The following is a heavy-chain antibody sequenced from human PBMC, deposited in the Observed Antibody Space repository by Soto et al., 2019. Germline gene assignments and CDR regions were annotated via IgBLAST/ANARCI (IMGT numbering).Heavy chain of an antibody. CDR3: AGERSALPGARDAMDV. Sequence: GGSLRLSCAASGFNFNTYSMNWVRQAPGKGLEWVSFISASGGYKYYADSVRGRFTISRDNAKKSVYLEMNSLTADDTAVYYCAGERSALPGARDAMDVWGQGTTVTVSS. CDR1: GFNFNTYS. CDR2: ISASGGYK. D-gene: IGHD1-26*01. J-gene: IGHJ6*02. V-gene: IGHV3-21*01.